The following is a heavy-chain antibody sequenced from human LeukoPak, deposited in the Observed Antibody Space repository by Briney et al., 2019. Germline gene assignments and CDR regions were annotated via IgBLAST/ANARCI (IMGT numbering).Heavy chain of an antibody. D-gene: IGHD5-18*01. Sequence: PGGSLRLSCAASGVTFSSLWRTWVRPAPGKGLEWVANINPDGSVKNYVDSMRGRFTISRDNAKNLLYLQMNCLSGEDAPVYYCARERGYNSFDYWGQGALVTVSS. CDR2: INPDGSVK. CDR1: GVTFSSLW. V-gene: IGHV3-7*01. CDR3: ARERGYNSFDY. J-gene: IGHJ4*02.